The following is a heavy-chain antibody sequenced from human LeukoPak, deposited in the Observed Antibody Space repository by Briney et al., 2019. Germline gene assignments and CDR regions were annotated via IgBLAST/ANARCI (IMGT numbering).Heavy chain of an antibody. Sequence: PGGSLRLSCAASGFTFSRYAMSWVRQAPGKGLEWVSAISGSGGSTYYADSVKGRFTISRDNAKNSLYLQMNSLRAEDTALYYCAKDLDAAIAVAGTWGQGTLVTVSS. V-gene: IGHV3-23*01. CDR3: AKDLDAAIAVAGT. CDR1: GFTFSRYA. J-gene: IGHJ5*02. CDR2: ISGSGGST. D-gene: IGHD6-19*01.